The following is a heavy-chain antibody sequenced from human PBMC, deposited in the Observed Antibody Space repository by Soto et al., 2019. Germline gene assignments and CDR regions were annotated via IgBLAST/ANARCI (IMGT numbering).Heavy chain of an antibody. CDR1: GGSISSYY. CDR2: IYYSGST. Sequence: SETRARTCTVSGGSISSYYWSWIRQPPGKGLEWIGYIYYSGSTNYNPSLKSRVTISVDRSKNQFSLKLSSVTAADTAVYYCAREVLGYCSGGSRPRWLDPWGQGTLVTVSA. D-gene: IGHD2-15*01. CDR3: AREVLGYCSGGSRPRWLDP. J-gene: IGHJ5*02. V-gene: IGHV4-59*12.